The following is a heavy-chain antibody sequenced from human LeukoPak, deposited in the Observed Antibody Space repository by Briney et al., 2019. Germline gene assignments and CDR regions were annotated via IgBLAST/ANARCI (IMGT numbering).Heavy chain of an antibody. CDR2: INSGGSDT. J-gene: IGHJ4*02. V-gene: IGHV3-74*01. Sequence: AGGSLRLSCAASGFTFSSYWMHWVRQAPGKGLVWVSSINSGGSDTTYADSVKGRFTISRDNAKNTLYLQMNILRAEDTAMYYCARVGVFEAAAGQFDYWGPGTLVTVSS. CDR3: ARVGVFEAAAGQFDY. CDR1: GFTFSSYW. D-gene: IGHD6-13*01.